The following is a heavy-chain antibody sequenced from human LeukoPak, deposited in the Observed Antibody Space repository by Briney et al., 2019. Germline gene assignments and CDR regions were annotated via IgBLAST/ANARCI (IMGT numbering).Heavy chain of an antibody. Sequence: SETLSLTCAVSGGSISSSNWWSWVRPPPGKGLEWIGEIYHSGSTNYNPSLKSRVTISVDTSKNQFSLKLSSVTAADTAVYYCARRGSGWYYFDYWGQGTLVTVSS. CDR1: GGSISSSNW. V-gene: IGHV4-4*02. D-gene: IGHD6-19*01. J-gene: IGHJ4*02. CDR2: IYHSGST. CDR3: ARRGSGWYYFDY.